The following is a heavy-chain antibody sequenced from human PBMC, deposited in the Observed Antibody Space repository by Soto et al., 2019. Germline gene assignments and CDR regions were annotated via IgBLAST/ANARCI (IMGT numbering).Heavy chain of an antibody. Sequence: PGGSLRLSCAASGFTFTDNAMMWVRQAPGMGLEWVSTISGFSGTAFYADSVKGRFTISKDNSKSTVYLQLNSLRAEDTAVYYCARDLRSASGWYAPGYWGQGTMVTVSS. V-gene: IGHV3-23*01. J-gene: IGHJ4*02. CDR1: GFTFTDNA. CDR3: ARDLRSASGWYAPGY. CDR2: ISGFSGTA. D-gene: IGHD6-19*01.